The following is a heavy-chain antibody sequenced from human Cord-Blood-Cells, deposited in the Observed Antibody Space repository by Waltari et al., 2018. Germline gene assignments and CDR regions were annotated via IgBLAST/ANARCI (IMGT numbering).Heavy chain of an antibody. J-gene: IGHJ4*02. D-gene: IGHD5-18*01. V-gene: IGHV3-15*01. CDR2: IKSKTDGGTI. Sequence: EVQLVESGGGLVKPGGSLRLSCVDSGFIFSNAWMAWVRQAPGKGLEWIGRIKSKTDGGTIDYAAPVKGRFTISRDDSKNTLYLQMNSLKTEDTAVYYCTSSEKPTARFDYWGQGTLVTVSS. CDR3: TSSEKPTARFDY. CDR1: GFIFSNAW.